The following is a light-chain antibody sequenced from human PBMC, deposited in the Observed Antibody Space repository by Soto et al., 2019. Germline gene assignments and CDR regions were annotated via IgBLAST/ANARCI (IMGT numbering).Light chain of an antibody. CDR1: SSNIGAGYD. CDR3: QSYDSSLSVEV. CDR2: GNS. J-gene: IGLJ1*01. Sequence: QSVLTQPPSVSGAPGQRVTISCTGSSSNIGAGYDVHWYQQLPGTAPKLLIYGNSNRPSGVPDRFSGSKSGTSASLAITGLQAEDEADYYCQSYDSSLSVEVFVTGTKVTVL. V-gene: IGLV1-40*01.